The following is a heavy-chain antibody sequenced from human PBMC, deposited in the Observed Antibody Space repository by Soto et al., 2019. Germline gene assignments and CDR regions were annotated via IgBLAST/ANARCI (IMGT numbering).Heavy chain of an antibody. CDR1: GFTFDDYA. CDR3: TKDVVPAGTRKNYFDY. J-gene: IGHJ4*02. Sequence: EVQLVESGGGLVQPGRSLRLSCAGSGFTFDDYAMHWVRQAPGKGLEWVSGISWNSYSIDYADSVKGRFTISRDNAKNSLYLQMNSLRAEDTALYYCTKDVVPAGTRKNYFDYWGQGTLVTVSS. D-gene: IGHD2-2*01. V-gene: IGHV3-9*01. CDR2: ISWNSYSI.